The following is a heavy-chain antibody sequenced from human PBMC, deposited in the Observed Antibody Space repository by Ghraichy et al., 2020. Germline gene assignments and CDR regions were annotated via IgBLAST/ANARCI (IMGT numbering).Heavy chain of an antibody. Sequence: GGSLRLSCAASGFTVSTEYMSWVRQAPGKGLEWVSAIYSGGATYYADSVKGRFTISRDNSKNTVYLQMNSLRTEDTALYYCARDSPGIVGGWYFDLWGRGTLVTVSS. V-gene: IGHV3-53*01. CDR1: GFTVSTEY. CDR2: IYSGGAT. J-gene: IGHJ2*01. D-gene: IGHD3-16*01. CDR3: ARDSPGIVGGWYFDL.